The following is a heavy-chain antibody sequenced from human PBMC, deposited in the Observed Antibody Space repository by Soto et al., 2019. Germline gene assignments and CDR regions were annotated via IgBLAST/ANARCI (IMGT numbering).Heavy chain of an antibody. Sequence: QVQLVQSGAEVKKPGASVKVSCKASGYTFTSYYMHWVRQAPGQGLEWMGIINPRGGSTSYAQKFQGRVTMTRDTSTSTVYMELSSLRSEDTAVYYCARDLSPTNYYYYYGMDVRGQGTTVTVSS. V-gene: IGHV1-46*01. CDR1: GYTFTSYY. CDR3: ARDLSPTNYYYYYGMDV. CDR2: INPRGGST. J-gene: IGHJ6*02.